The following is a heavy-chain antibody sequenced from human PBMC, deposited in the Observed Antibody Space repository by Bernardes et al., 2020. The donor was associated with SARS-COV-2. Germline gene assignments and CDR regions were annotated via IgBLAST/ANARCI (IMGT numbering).Heavy chain of an antibody. V-gene: IGHV3-33*01. CDR1: GFPFSDYG. CDR3: ARDGMNFVGDGLDV. CDR2: IWYDGSKE. Sequence: GGSLRLSCAASGFPFSDYGMHWVRQAPGKGLEWVALIWYDGSKEYYADSVEGRFTISRDKSKSTLYLEMHNLRAEDTALYYCARDGMNFVGDGLDVWGQGTTVTVSS. J-gene: IGHJ6*02. D-gene: IGHD2-21*01.